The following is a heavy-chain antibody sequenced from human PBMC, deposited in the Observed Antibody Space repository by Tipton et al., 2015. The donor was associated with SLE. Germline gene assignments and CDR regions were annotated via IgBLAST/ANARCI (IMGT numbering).Heavy chain of an antibody. CDR2: IYYSGST. J-gene: IGHJ4*02. CDR1: GGSISSYY. D-gene: IGHD6-19*01. Sequence: LRLSCTVSGGSISSYYWSWIRQPPGKGLEWIGYIYYSGSTNYNPSLKSRFIISVDTSKNQFSLKLSSVTAADTAFYYCASLRSDWQMTDYYFDYWGQGTLVTVSS. V-gene: IGHV4-59*12. CDR3: ASLRSDWQMTDYYFDY.